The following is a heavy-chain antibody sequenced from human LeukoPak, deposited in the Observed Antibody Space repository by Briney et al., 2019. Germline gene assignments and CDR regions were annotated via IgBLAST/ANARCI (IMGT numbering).Heavy chain of an antibody. J-gene: IGHJ4*02. CDR2: IYHSMSS. V-gene: IGHV4-38-2*02. CDR1: ASSIPSRYY. D-gene: IGHD1-26*01. Sequence: PSATLSPTCTVSASSIPSRYYWGCIRQPPGKRLDWIWSIYHSMSSYHNPSIKGRVTTSADTTTNQLSQRLSSVTATDTAFSYWGRGKSRGSHLGYWGQGTLVTVPP. CDR3: GRGKSRGSHLGY.